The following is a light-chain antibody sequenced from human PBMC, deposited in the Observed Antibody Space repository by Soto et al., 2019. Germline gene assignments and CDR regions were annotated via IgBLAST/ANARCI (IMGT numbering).Light chain of an antibody. V-gene: IGLV2-8*01. CDR3: SAYAGSNIVV. CDR1: SSDVGGYNY. Sequence: QSALTQPPSASGSLGQSVTISCTGTSSDVGGYNYVSWYRQHPGRAPKLMIYEVSKRLSGVPDRFSGSKSGNTASLTVSGLQAEDEADYYCSAYAGSNIVVFGTGTKVTVL. J-gene: IGLJ1*01. CDR2: EVS.